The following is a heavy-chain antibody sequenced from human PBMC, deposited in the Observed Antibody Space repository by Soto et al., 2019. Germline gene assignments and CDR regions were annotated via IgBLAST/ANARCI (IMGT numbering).Heavy chain of an antibody. J-gene: IGHJ4*02. D-gene: IGHD5-12*01. V-gene: IGHV4-38-2*01. CDR3: ARLPYSYSGYDETYFDY. Sequence: SETLSLTCAVSGYSITSGYYWGWIRQPPGKGLEWIGSIYHSGSTYYNPSLKSRVTISVDTPQKLFSLKLSSVTAADTAVYYCARLPYSYSGYDETYFDYWGQGTLVTVSS. CDR1: GYSITSGYY. CDR2: IYHSGST.